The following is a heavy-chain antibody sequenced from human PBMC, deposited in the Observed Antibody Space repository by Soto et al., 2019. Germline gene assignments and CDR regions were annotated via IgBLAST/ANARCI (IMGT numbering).Heavy chain of an antibody. J-gene: IGHJ6*02. CDR2: ISYDGSNK. V-gene: IGHV3-30-3*01. Sequence: PGGSLRLSCAASGFTFSSYAMYWVRQAPGKGLEWVAAISYDGSNKYYADSVKGRFTISRDNSKNTLYLQMNSLRAEDTAVYYCAETSYYYYYYGMDVWGQGTTVTVSS. CDR1: GFTFSSYA. CDR3: AETSYYYYYYGMDV.